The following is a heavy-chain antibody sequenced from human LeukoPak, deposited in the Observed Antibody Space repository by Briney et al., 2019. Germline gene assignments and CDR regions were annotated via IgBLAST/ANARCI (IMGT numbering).Heavy chain of an antibody. D-gene: IGHD1-26*01. CDR3: ARGGSYYGY. CDR1: GDSISSYY. J-gene: IGHJ4*02. Sequence: PSETLSLTCTVSGDSISSYYWSWIRQPPGKGLEWIGYIYYSGSTNYNPSFKSRVTISVDTSKNQFSLKLSSVTAADTAVYYCARGGSYYGYWGQGTLVTVSS. CDR2: IYYSGST. V-gene: IGHV4-59*01.